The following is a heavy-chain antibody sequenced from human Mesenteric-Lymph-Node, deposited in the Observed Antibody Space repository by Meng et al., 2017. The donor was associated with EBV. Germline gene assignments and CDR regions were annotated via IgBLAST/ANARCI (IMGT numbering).Heavy chain of an antibody. D-gene: IGHD3-10*01. V-gene: IGHV4-4*02. CDR3: ARDISGSRNRPFDY. CDR2: IYHSGST. CDR1: GGSISSRNW. Sequence: VELQESVQGPGKPLGTLSITCAFSGGSISSRNWWSWARQPPGKGLEWIGKIYHSGSTNYNPSLKSRVTISVDKSKNQFSLKLSSVTAADTDVYYCARDISGSRNRPFDYWGQGTLVTVSS. J-gene: IGHJ4*02.